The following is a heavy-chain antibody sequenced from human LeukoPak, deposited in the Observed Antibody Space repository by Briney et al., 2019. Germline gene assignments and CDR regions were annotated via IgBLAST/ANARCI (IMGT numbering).Heavy chain of an antibody. J-gene: IGHJ3*01. CDR3: AREDNGGATDDGFDV. D-gene: IGHD3-16*01. Sequence: PGGSLRLSCAASGFAVSIKFMYWVRQAPGKGVEWVSVIRVGDVTHYADSVKGRFTTSRDSSKNTVYLQMESLRVEDTAVYYCAREDNGGATDDGFDVWGHGTVVTVSS. CDR1: GFAVSIKF. V-gene: IGHV3-53*01. CDR2: IRVGDVT.